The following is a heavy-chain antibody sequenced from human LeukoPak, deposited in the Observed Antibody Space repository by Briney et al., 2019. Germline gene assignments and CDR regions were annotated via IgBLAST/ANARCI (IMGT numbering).Heavy chain of an antibody. CDR2: IRYDGSNK. CDR1: GFTFGTYW. D-gene: IGHD3-22*01. V-gene: IGHV3-30*02. CDR3: AKGDYYDSSGYSY. Sequence: PGGSLRLSCGASGFTFGTYWMHWVRQAPGKGLEWVAFIRYDGSNKYYADSVKGRFTISRDNSKNTLYLQMNSLRAEDTAVYYCAKGDYYDSSGYSYWGQGTLVTVSS. J-gene: IGHJ4*02.